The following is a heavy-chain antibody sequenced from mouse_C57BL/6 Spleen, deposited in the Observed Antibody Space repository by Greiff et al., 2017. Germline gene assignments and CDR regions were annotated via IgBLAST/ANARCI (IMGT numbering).Heavy chain of an antibody. V-gene: IGHV3-6*01. Sequence: EVQLQESGPGLVKPSQSLSLTCSVTGYSITSGYYWNWIRQFPGNKLEWMGYISYDGSNNYNPSLKNRISITRDTSKNQFFLKLNSVTTEDTATYYCARDITTVVPPAYWGQGTLVTVSA. D-gene: IGHD1-1*01. CDR3: ARDITTVVPPAY. J-gene: IGHJ3*01. CDR1: GYSITSGYY. CDR2: ISYDGSN.